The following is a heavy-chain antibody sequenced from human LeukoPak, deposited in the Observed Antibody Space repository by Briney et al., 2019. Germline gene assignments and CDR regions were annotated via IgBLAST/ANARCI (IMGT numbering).Heavy chain of an antibody. D-gene: IGHD5-24*01. CDR3: ARGGQGDGYSADEAFDL. CDR1: GDNVSGNSTA. V-gene: IGHV6-1*01. J-gene: IGHJ3*01. CDR2: TYYRSKWYN. Sequence: SQTLSLTRAISGDNVSGNSTAYNWIRQSPSRGLEWLGRTYYRSKWYNDYAVSVKSRITVNPDTSKNQLSLQLNSVTPEDTAVYYCARGGQGDGYSADEAFDLWGQGTMVTVSS.